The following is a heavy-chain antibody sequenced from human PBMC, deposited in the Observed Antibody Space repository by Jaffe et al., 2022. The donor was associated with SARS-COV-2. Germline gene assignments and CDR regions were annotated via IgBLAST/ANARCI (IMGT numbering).Heavy chain of an antibody. Sequence: QVQLQESGPGLVKPSQTLSLTCTVSGGSISSGSYYWSWIRQPAGKGLEWIGRIYTSGSTNYNPSLKSRVTISVDTSKNQFSLKLSSVTAADTAVYYCARASSGLLLNDYWGQGTLVTVSS. CDR2: IYTSGST. J-gene: IGHJ4*02. V-gene: IGHV4-61*02. CDR3: ARASSGLLLNDY. D-gene: IGHD3-22*01. CDR1: GGSISSGSYY.